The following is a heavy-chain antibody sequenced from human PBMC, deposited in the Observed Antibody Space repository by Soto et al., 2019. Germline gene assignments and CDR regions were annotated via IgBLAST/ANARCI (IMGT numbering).Heavy chain of an antibody. CDR3: ARDRMGYDSSGYQYYFDY. CDR2: INHSGST. D-gene: IGHD3-22*01. V-gene: IGHV4-34*01. Sequence: KPSETLSLTCAVYGGSFSGYYWSWIRQPPGKGLEWIGEINHSGSTNYNPSLKSRVTISVDTSKNQFSLKLSSVTAADTAVYYCARDRMGYDSSGYQYYFDYWGQGTLVTSPQ. CDR1: GGSFSGYY. J-gene: IGHJ4*02.